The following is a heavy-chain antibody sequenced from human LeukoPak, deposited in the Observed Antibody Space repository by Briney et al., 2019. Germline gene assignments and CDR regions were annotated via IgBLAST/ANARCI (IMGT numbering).Heavy chain of an antibody. Sequence: GESLKISCKHSEYSFPNYCIGWVRQMPGKGLEWMGIIYPDDSDTRYSPSFQGQVTISADNSISTAYLQWSSLKASDTAMYYCAIRYSGSYNDYWGQGTLVTVSS. CDR1: EYSFPNYC. CDR3: AIRYSGSYNDY. D-gene: IGHD1-26*01. CDR2: IYPDDSDT. J-gene: IGHJ4*02. V-gene: IGHV5-51*01.